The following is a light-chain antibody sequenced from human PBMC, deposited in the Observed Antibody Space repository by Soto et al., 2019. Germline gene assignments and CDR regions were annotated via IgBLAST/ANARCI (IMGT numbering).Light chain of an antibody. CDR2: EEX. Sequence: QSALTQPASVSGSPGQSITISCTGTNSDIGTYNLVSWYQQHPGKXXXXXXYEEXKXXSXVXXXXXXXXXXXXXXXXXXGXXAEDEADYYCCSYAGSSSPMICAGGTKLTVL. CDR3: CSYAGSSSPMI. J-gene: IGLJ2*01. V-gene: IGLV2-23*01. CDR1: NSDIGTYNL.